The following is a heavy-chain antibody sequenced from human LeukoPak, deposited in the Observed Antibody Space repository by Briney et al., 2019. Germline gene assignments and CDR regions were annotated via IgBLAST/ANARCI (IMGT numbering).Heavy chain of an antibody. CDR2: FDPEDGET. CDR3: ASALNYDFWSGYFINYYYYGMDV. CDR1: GYTLTELS. D-gene: IGHD3-3*01. J-gene: IGHJ6*02. V-gene: IGHV1-24*01. Sequence: ASVKVSCKVSGYTLTELSMHWVRQAPGKGLEWMGGFDPEDGETIYAQKFQGRVTMTRNTSISTAYMELSSLRSEDTAVYYCASALNYDFWSGYFINYYYYGMDVWGQGTTVTVSS.